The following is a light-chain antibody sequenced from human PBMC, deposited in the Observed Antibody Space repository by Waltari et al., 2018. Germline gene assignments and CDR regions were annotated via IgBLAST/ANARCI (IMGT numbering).Light chain of an antibody. Sequence: DIVMTQSPDSLAVSLGERTSINCKASQSVLYSSDNKNYLAWHRQKPGQPPNLLIYWASTRESGVPGRFSGSGSGTDFTLTISSLQAEDVAVYYCQQYYSTPYTFGQGTKLEIK. CDR2: WAS. V-gene: IGKV4-1*01. CDR3: QQYYSTPYT. J-gene: IGKJ2*01. CDR1: QSVLYSSDNKNY.